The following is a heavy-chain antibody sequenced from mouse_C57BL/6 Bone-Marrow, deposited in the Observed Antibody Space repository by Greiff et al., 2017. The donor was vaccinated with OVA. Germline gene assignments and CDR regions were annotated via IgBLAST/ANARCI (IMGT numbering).Heavy chain of an antibody. CDR3: ARDLGNDYDDYYAMDY. J-gene: IGHJ4*01. CDR1: GFTFSSYA. CDR2: ISDGGSYT. D-gene: IGHD2-4*01. Sequence: EVKLVESGGGLVKPGGSLKLSCAASGFTFSSYAMSWVRQTPEKRLEWVATISDGGSYTYYPDNVKGRFTISRDNAKNNLYLQMGHLKSEDTAMYYCARDLGNDYDDYYAMDYWGQGTSVTVSS. V-gene: IGHV5-4*01.